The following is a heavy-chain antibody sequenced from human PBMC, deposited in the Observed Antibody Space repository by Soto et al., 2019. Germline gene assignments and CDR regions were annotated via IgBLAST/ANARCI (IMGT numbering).Heavy chain of an antibody. Sequence: SGPTLVNPTQTLTLTCTFSGFSLSTTGMSVSWFRQPPGKALEWLAHIDWEDDKFYSTSLETRLTISKDTSKNQVVLTMTNMEPVDTATYFCARHRAYPYHFDYWGQGALVTVSS. J-gene: IGHJ4*02. D-gene: IGHD3-10*01. V-gene: IGHV2-70*04. CDR3: ARHRAYPYHFDY. CDR2: IDWEDDK. CDR1: GFSLSTTGMS.